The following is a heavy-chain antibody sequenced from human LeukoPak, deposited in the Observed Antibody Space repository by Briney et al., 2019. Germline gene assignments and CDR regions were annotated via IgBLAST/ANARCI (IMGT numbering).Heavy chain of an antibody. CDR2: ISGSGGST. D-gene: IGHD3-3*01. CDR3: AKEGEYYDFWSGYYIPSYFDY. CDR1: GFTFSSYA. Sequence: GGSLRLSCAASGFTFSSYAMSWVRQAPGKGLEWVSAISGSGGSTYYADSVKGRFTISRDNSKNTLNLQMNSLRAEHKAVYYCAKEGEYYDFWSGYYIPSYFDYWGQGTLVTVSS. V-gene: IGHV3-23*01. J-gene: IGHJ4*02.